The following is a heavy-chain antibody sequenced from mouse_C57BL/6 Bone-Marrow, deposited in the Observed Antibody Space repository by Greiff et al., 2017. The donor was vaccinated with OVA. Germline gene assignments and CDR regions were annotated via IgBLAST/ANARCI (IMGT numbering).Heavy chain of an antibody. J-gene: IGHJ2*01. D-gene: IGHD3-2*02. CDR1: GFNIKDDY. CDR2: IDPENGDT. CDR3: TTRSSGYVGFDY. V-gene: IGHV14-4*01. Sequence: EVKLQESGAELVRPGASVKLSCTASGFNIKDDYMHWVKQRPEQGLEWIGWIDPENGDTEYASKFQGKATITADTSSNTAYLQLSSLTSEDTAVYYCTTRSSGYVGFDYWGQGTTLTVSS.